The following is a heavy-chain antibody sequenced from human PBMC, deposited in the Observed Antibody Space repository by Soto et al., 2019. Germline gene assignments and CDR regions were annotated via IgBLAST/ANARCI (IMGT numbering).Heavy chain of an antibody. Sequence: EVQLVESGGGLVQPGGSLRLSCAASGFTFSSYWMSWVRQAPGKGLKWVANIKQDGSEKYYVDSVKGRFTISRDNAKNSLYLQMNSLRAEDTAVYYCARDRYSYYDFWSGSLPYYYYGMDVWGQGTTVTVSS. CDR3: ARDRYSYYDFWSGSLPYYYYGMDV. CDR2: IKQDGSEK. D-gene: IGHD3-3*01. J-gene: IGHJ6*02. V-gene: IGHV3-7*01. CDR1: GFTFSSYW.